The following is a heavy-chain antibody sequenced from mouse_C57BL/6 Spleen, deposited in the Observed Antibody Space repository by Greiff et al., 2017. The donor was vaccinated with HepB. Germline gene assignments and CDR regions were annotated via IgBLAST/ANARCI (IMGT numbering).Heavy chain of an antibody. V-gene: IGHV1-81*01. J-gene: IGHJ3*01. CDR1: GYTFTSYG. Sequence: QVQLQQSGAELARPGASVKLSCKASGYTFTSYGISWVKQRTGQGLEWIGEIYPRSGNTYYNVKFKGKATLTADKSSSTAYMELRSLTSEDSAVYFCARKGGYDYETYWGQGTLVTVSA. CDR2: IYPRSGNT. CDR3: ARKGGYDYETY. D-gene: IGHD2-4*01.